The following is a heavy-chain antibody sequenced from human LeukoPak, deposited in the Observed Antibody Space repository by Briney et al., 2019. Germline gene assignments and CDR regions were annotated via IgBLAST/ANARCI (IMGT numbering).Heavy chain of an antibody. CDR1: GYTFTSYD. CDR2: MNPNSGNT. Sequence: ASVKVSCKASGYTFTSYDINWVRQATGQGLEWMGWMNPNSGNTGYAQKFQGRVTMTRNTSISTAYMELSSLRSEDTAVYYCARGLGRTMVRGVMGGSGGSWGQGTLVTVSS. CDR3: ARGLGRTMVRGVMGGSGGS. J-gene: IGHJ5*02. V-gene: IGHV1-8*01. D-gene: IGHD3-10*01.